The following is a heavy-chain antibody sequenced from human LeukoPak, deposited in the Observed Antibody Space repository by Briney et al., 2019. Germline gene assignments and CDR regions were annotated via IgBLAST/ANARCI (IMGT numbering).Heavy chain of an antibody. D-gene: IGHD6-6*01. CDR2: ITGSGGST. CDR1: GFTFTNYG. CDR3: ARRRSSWLIDY. V-gene: IGHV3-23*01. J-gene: IGHJ4*02. Sequence: GGSLRLSCAAPGFTFTNYGMSWVRQVPGKGLEWVSSITGSGGSTFYADSVKGRFTISTDNFKNTLYLQMNSLRAEDTAVYYCARRRSSWLIDYWGQGTLVTVSS.